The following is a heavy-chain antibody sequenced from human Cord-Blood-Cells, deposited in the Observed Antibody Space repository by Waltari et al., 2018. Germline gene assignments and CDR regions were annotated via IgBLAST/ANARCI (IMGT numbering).Heavy chain of an antibody. CDR3: ARTSYYYDSSGYYYGYFDL. J-gene: IGHJ2*01. CDR2: INHSGST. D-gene: IGHD3-22*01. Sequence: QVQLQQWGAGLLKPSETLSLTCAVYGGSFSGYYWSWIRQPPGTGLEWIGEINHSGSTNYNPSLKSRVTISVDTSKTQFSLKLSSVTAADTAVYYCARTSYYYDSSGYYYGYFDLWGRGTLVTVSS. V-gene: IGHV4-34*01. CDR1: GGSFSGYY.